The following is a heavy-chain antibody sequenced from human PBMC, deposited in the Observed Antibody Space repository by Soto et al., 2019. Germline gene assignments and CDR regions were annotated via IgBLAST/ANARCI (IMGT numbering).Heavy chain of an antibody. V-gene: IGHV1-69*13. D-gene: IGHD1-26*01. Sequence: SVKVSCKASGGTFSSYAISWVRQAPGQGLEWMGGIIPIFSTANYAQKFQGRVTITADESTSTAYMELSSLRSEDTAVYYCAREGSVWELPQTPYNWFDPWGQGTLVTVSS. CDR1: GGTFSSYA. J-gene: IGHJ5*02. CDR3: AREGSVWELPQTPYNWFDP. CDR2: IIPIFSTA.